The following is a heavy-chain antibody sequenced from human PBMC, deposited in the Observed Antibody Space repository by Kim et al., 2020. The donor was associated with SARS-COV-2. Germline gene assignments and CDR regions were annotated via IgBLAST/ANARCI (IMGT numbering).Heavy chain of an antibody. CDR1: GFTFSSYA. J-gene: IGHJ4*02. V-gene: IGHV3-23*01. CDR2: ISGSGGST. D-gene: IGHD3-10*01. Sequence: GGSLRLSCAASGFTFSSYAMSWVRQAPGKGLEWVSSISGSGGSTYYADSVKGRFTISRDNSKNTLYLQMNSLRAEDTAVYYCAKDGSGSYCFDYWGQGTLVTVSS. CDR3: AKDGSGSYCFDY.